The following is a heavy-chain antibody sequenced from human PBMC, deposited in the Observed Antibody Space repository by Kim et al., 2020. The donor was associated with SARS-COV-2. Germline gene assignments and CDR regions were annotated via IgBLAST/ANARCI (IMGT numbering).Heavy chain of an antibody. J-gene: IGHJ4*02. CDR3: ARDRRGGYVDYGGYFDY. V-gene: IGHV3-30-3*01. Sequence: GGSLRLSCAASGFTFSSYAMHWVRQAPGKGLEWVAVISYDGSNKYYADSVKGRFTISRDNSKNTLYLQMNSLRAEDTAVYYCARDRRGGYVDYGGYFDYWGQGTLVTVSS. CDR1: GFTFSSYA. D-gene: IGHD4-17*01. CDR2: ISYDGSNK.